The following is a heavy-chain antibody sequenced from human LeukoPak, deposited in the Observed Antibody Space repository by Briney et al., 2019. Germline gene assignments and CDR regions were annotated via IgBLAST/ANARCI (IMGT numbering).Heavy chain of an antibody. J-gene: IGHJ6*03. D-gene: IGHD3-10*01. CDR1: GFTFSSYA. CDR2: ISSSGSTI. V-gene: IGHV3-48*03. Sequence: GRSLRLSCAASGFTFSSYAMHWVRQAPGKGLEWVSYISSSGSTIYYADSVKGRFTISRDNAKNSLYLQMNSLRAEDTAVYYCARMASDYGSGSTIAYYYYYMDVWGKGTTVTISS. CDR3: ARMASDYGSGSTIAYYYYYMDV.